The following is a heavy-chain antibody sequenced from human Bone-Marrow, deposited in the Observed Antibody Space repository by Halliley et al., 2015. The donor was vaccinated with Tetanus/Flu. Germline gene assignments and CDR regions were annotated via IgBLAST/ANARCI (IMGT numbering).Heavy chain of an antibody. CDR2: IHYSGST. J-gene: IGHJ3*02. CDR3: ARVMDRVDAFDI. Sequence: TLSLTCTVSGGFINNYYWTWTRQPPGKGLEWIGYIHYSGSTNYNPSLESRVTFSVDTSKNQFSLRLTSVTAADTAMYFCARVMDRVDAFDIWGQGTMVTVSS. CDR1: GGFINNYY. V-gene: IGHV4-59*01.